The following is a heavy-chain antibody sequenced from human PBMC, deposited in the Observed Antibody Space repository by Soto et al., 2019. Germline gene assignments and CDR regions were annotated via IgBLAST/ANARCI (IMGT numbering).Heavy chain of an antibody. CDR2: ISYDGSNK. D-gene: IGHD3-10*01. CDR3: AKDQSGVTDYYYYYGMDV. CDR1: GFTFSSYG. J-gene: IGHJ6*02. Sequence: GGSLRLSCAASGFTFSSYGMHWVRQAPGKGLEWVAVISYDGSNKYYADSVKGRFTISRDNSKNTLYLQMNSLRAEDTAVYYCAKDQSGVTDYYYYYGMDVWGQGTTVTVSS. V-gene: IGHV3-30*18.